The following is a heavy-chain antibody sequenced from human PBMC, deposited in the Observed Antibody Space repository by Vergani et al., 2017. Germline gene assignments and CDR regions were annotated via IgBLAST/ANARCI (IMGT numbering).Heavy chain of an antibody. CDR2: VIPIFGTA. V-gene: IGHV1-69*01. CDR3: ARGEEGRGATYYFDY. D-gene: IGHD1-26*01. CDR1: GGTFSSYA. Sequence: QVQLVQSGAEVKKPGSSVQVSCKASGGTFSSYAISWVRQAPGPGLEWMGGVIPIFGTANYAQKFQGRVTITADESTSPAYMELSSLRSEDTAVYYCARGEEGRGATYYFDYWGQGTLVTVSS. J-gene: IGHJ4*02.